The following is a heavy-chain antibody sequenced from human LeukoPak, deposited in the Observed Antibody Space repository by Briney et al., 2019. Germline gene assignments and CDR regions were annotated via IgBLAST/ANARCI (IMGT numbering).Heavy chain of an antibody. V-gene: IGHV4-34*01. CDR2: LNHSGDT. Sequence: PSETLSLTCAVSGGSFSGYYWSWIRQPPGKGLEWIGELNHSGDTNYNPSLKSRVTMSLDTSKNQFSLKLTSVTAADTAMYYCARQREYSSSALAGFDPWGGGNLVTVSS. CDR3: ARQREYSSSALAGFDP. CDR1: GGSFSGYY. J-gene: IGHJ5*02. D-gene: IGHD6-6*01.